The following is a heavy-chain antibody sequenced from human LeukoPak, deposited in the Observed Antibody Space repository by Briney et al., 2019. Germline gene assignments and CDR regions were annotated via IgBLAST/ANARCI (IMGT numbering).Heavy chain of an antibody. Sequence: ASVKVSCKASGGTFSSYAISWVRQATGQGLEWMGWITPKSGDTDYAQKFQGRVTMTRDTSITTAYMELSSLRSDDTAIYYCARSPIGLGFFDYWGQGTLVTVSS. D-gene: IGHD1-26*01. CDR1: GGTFSSYA. V-gene: IGHV1-2*02. J-gene: IGHJ4*02. CDR3: ARSPIGLGFFDY. CDR2: ITPKSGDT.